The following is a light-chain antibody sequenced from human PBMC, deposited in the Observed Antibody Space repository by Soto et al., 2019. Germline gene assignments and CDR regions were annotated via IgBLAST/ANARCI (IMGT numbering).Light chain of an antibody. CDR2: AAS. V-gene: IGKV1-27*01. CDR1: QYISGW. J-gene: IGKJ1*01. CDR3: QKYNSAPRT. Sequence: DIQMTQSPSTLSASVGDRVTITCRASQYISGWLAWYQQKPGKVPKLLIYAASTLQSGVPSRFSGSGSGTDFTLTISSLQPEDVATYYCQKYNSAPRTFGQGTKVDIK.